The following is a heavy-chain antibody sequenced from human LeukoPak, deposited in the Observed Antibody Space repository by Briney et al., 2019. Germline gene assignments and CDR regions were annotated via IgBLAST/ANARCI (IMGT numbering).Heavy chain of an antibody. CDR3: ASSYYEGYYFDY. CDR1: GGSISSYY. Sequence: PSETLSLTCTVSGGSISSYYWSWIRQPPGKGLEWIGYIYYSGSTNYNPSLKSRVTMSVDTSKNQFSLKLSSVTAADTAVYYCASSYYEGYYFDYWGQGTLVTVSS. CDR2: IYYSGST. V-gene: IGHV4-59*12. D-gene: IGHD1-26*01. J-gene: IGHJ4*02.